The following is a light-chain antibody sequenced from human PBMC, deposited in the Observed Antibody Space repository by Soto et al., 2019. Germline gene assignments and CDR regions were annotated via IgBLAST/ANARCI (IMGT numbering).Light chain of an antibody. Sequence: EIVLTQSPGTLSLSPGERATLSCRASQSVSSSYLAWYQQKPGQAPRLLIYGAFNRATGIPDRFSGSGSGTDFTLTISSLQSEDFAVYYCQQYNSWPLTFGGGTKVEIK. CDR2: GAF. J-gene: IGKJ4*01. CDR3: QQYNSWPLT. CDR1: QSVSSSY. V-gene: IGKV3-20*01.